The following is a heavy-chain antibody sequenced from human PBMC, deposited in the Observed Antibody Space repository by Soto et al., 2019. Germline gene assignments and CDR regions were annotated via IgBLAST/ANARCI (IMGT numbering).Heavy chain of an antibody. CDR3: TRTYYDSTEYYPFDY. CDR2: IRSKANSYAT. J-gene: IGHJ4*02. D-gene: IGHD3-22*01. V-gene: IGHV3-73*01. Sequence: GSLRLSCAASGVTFSDSAMHWVRQASGKGLEWVGRIRSKANSYATAYAASVKGRFTISRDDSKNMAYLQMNSLKTEDTAVYYCTRTYYDSTEYYPFDYWGQGTLVTVSS. CDR1: GVTFSDSA.